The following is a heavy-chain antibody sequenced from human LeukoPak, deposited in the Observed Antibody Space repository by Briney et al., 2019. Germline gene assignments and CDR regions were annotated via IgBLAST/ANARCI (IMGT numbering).Heavy chain of an antibody. D-gene: IGHD2-21*01. CDR1: GESVDNYY. CDR2: IYASGST. J-gene: IGHJ4*02. CDR3: ARGVIVVADTHNFDY. V-gene: IGHV4-4*07. Sequence: KPSGTLSLTCLVSGESVDNYYWSWIRQPAGKGLEWIGRIYASGSTKYNPSVGSRASISVDTSKRQLSLQLRSVTAADTAVYYCARGVIVVADTHNFDYWGQGILVTVSS.